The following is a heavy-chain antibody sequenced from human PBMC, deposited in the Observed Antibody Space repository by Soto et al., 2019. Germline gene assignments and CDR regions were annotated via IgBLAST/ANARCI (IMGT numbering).Heavy chain of an antibody. CDR1: GFTFSGYA. CDR2: ISGGGDAT. CDR3: ARKVSGSTGRPDLWYFDL. V-gene: IGHV3-23*01. J-gene: IGHJ2*01. Sequence: EVQLLDSGGGLVQPGGSLRLSCAASGFTFSGYALTWVRQAPGKGLEWVSAISGGGDATFYADSVKGRFTISRANSKNTLDLQMNTLRAEDTAVYFCARKVSGSTGRPDLWYFDLWGRGTLVTVSS. D-gene: IGHD3-10*01.